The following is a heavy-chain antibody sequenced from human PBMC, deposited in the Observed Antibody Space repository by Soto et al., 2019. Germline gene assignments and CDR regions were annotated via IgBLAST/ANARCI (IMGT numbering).Heavy chain of an antibody. V-gene: IGHV4-61*08. J-gene: IGHJ4*02. Sequence: QVQLQESGPGLVKPSETLSLTCSVSGDSVSSGDSYCTWIRQPPGKGLEWIGYIHNTGTTSYNPSLKSRVTISVDTSKNQFSLKLISVTAADTAVYYCARGRDAYKNGYWGQGTLVTVSS. CDR3: ARGRDAYKNGY. D-gene: IGHD1-1*01. CDR1: GDSVSSGDSY. CDR2: IHNTGTT.